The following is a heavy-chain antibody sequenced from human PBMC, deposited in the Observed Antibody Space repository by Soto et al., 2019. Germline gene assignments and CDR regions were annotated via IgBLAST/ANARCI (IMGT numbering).Heavy chain of an antibody. D-gene: IGHD3-3*01. V-gene: IGHV4-59*01. CDR2: IYYSGST. Sequence: SETLSLTCTVSGGSISSYYWSWIRQPPGKGLEWIGYIYYSGSTNYNPSLKSRVTISVDTSKNQFSLKLSSVTAADTAVYYCARTRDFWSGNKFDYWGQGTLVTVSS. J-gene: IGHJ4*02. CDR3: ARTRDFWSGNKFDY. CDR1: GGSISSYY.